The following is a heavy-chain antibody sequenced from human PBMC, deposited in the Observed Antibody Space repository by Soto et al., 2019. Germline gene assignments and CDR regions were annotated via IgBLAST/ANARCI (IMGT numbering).Heavy chain of an antibody. CDR3: ARDLGIQLFLYGVDV. D-gene: IGHD5-18*01. CDR1: VFTFSNAW. Sequence: PRGSLRFSSSASVFTFSNAWMSWVRQAPGKGLEWVANIKQDGSEKYYVDSVKGRFTISRDNAKNSLYLQMNSLRAEDTAVYYCARDLGIQLFLYGVDVWGQGTTVTVSS. CDR2: IKQDGSEK. J-gene: IGHJ6*02. V-gene: IGHV3-7*01.